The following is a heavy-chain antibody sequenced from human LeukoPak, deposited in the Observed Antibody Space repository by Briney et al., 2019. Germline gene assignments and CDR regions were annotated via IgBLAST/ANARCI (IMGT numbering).Heavy chain of an antibody. J-gene: IGHJ4*02. CDR2: IIPIFGTA. CDR3: ARDFYDYGDYGGGY. V-gene: IGHV1-69*05. Sequence: SVKVSCKASGGTFSGYAISWVRQAPGQGLEWMGGIIPIFGTANYAQKFQGRVTITTDESTSTAYMELSSLRSEDTAVYYCARDFYDYGDYGGGYWGQGTLVTVSS. CDR1: GGTFSGYA. D-gene: IGHD4-17*01.